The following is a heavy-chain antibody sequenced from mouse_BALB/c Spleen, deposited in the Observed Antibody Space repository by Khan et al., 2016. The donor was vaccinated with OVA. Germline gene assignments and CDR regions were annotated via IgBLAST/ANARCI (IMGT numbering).Heavy chain of an antibody. CDR2: IYPGSDST. Sequence: QVQLQQSGPELVKPGASVKMSCKASGYTFTDYVMNWVKQRNGQGLEWIGQIYPGSDSTYYNEKFKGQAPLTTDRSSNTAYKQISNVTAEDSAEYCCAREGWDELAYWGQGTLVTVAA. CDR3: AREGWDELAY. V-gene: IGHV1-77*01. D-gene: IGHD4-1*01. J-gene: IGHJ3*01. CDR1: GYTFTDYV.